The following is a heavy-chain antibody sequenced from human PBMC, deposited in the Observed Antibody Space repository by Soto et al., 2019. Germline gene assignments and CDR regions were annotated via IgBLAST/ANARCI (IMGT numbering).Heavy chain of an antibody. CDR2: ISSSSSTI. CDR1: GSTFSSYS. Sequence: EVQLVESGGGLVQPGGSLRLSCAASGSTFSSYSMNWVRQAPGKGLEWVSYISSSSSTIYYADSVKGRFTISRDNAKNSLYLQMNSLRAEDTAVYYCARDQTYYDILTGLYYFDYWGQGTLVTVSS. J-gene: IGHJ4*02. V-gene: IGHV3-48*01. D-gene: IGHD3-9*01. CDR3: ARDQTYYDILTGLYYFDY.